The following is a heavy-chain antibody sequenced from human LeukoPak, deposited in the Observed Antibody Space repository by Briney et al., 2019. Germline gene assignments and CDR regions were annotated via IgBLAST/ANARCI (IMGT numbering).Heavy chain of an antibody. J-gene: IGHJ4*02. V-gene: IGHV3-74*01. CDR2: INGDGSNS. Sequence: GGSLRLSCVASGFTFTTYWMHWVRQAPGKGLVWVSRINGDGSNSNYADSVKGPFTISRDNARNTLYLQMNGLRAEDTALYYCARTSPTSHFDFWGQGTLVTVSS. CDR1: GFTFTTYW. CDR3: ARTSPTSHFDF. D-gene: IGHD3-16*01.